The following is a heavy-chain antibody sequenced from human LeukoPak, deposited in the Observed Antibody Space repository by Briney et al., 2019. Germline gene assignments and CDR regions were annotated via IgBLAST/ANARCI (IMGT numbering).Heavy chain of an antibody. D-gene: IGHD6-19*01. V-gene: IGHV3-30-3*01. J-gene: IGHJ5*02. CDR2: ISYDGSNE. CDR3: ARNKASSGWYGGGFDP. CDR1: GFTFSSYA. Sequence: PGGSLRLSCAASGFTFSSYAMHWVRQAPGKGLEWVAVISYDGSNEYYADSVKGRFTISRDNSKNTLYLQMNSLRADDTAVYYCARNKASSGWYGGGFDPWGRGTLVTVSS.